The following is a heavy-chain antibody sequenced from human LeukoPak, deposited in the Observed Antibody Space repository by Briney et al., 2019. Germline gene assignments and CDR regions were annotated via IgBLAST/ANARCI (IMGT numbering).Heavy chain of an antibody. CDR2: IKSKTDGGTT. J-gene: IGHJ4*02. D-gene: IGHD2-8*01. Sequence: GGSLRLSCAASGFTFSNAWMSWVRQAPGKGLEWVGRIKSKTDGGTTDYAAPVKGRFTISRDDSKNTLYLQMNSPKTEDTAVYYCTTISCTNGVCYTHDYWGQGTLVTVSS. CDR1: GFTFSNAW. V-gene: IGHV3-15*01. CDR3: TTISCTNGVCYTHDY.